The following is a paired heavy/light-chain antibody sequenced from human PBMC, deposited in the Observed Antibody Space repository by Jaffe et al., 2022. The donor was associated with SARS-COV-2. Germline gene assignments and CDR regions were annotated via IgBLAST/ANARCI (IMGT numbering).Heavy chain of an antibody. CDR3: AKGLGLLLWFGELSPDY. CDR2: ISGSGGTT. Sequence: EVQVVQSGGDLVQPGGSLRLSCVASGFNFSSYAMTWVRQGPGKGLEWVSAISGSGGTTSYADSAKGRFTVSRDNSKNTLYLQMNNVRADDTAVYYCAKGLGLLLWFGELSPDYWGQGSLVTVSS. V-gene: IGHV3-23*04. CDR1: GFNFSSYA. J-gene: IGHJ4*02. D-gene: IGHD3-10*01.
Light chain of an antibody. V-gene: IGLV2-8*01. CDR3: SSYAGYNNLV. CDR2: DVT. J-gene: IGLJ3*02. Sequence: QSALTQPPSASGSPGQSVTISCTGTSSDIGNYNYVSWYQQHPGKAPQLMIYDVTKRPSGVPDRFSGSKSGNTASLTVSGLQADDEADYYCSSYAGYNNLVFGGGTKLTVL. CDR1: SSDIGNYNY.